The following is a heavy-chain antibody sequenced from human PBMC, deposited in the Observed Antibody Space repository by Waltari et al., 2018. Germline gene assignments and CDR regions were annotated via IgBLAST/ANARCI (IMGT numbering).Heavy chain of an antibody. J-gene: IGHJ5*02. CDR3: ARDRGRGLYLDT. CDR2: VHRSGRT. D-gene: IGHD2-15*01. CDR1: GDPMSSTFF. Sequence: QLQLQESGPGLVKTSGTLSLSCAVSGDPMSSTFFWSWVRQSPQKGLELLGQVHRSGRTNYNPSFASRVTISVDTSNNQFSVKVTSATAADTAVYYCARDRGRGLYLDTWGPGTLVTVSP. V-gene: IGHV4-4*02.